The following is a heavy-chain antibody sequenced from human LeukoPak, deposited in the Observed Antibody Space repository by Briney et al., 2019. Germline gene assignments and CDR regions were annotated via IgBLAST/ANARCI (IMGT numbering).Heavy chain of an antibody. D-gene: IGHD3-22*01. J-gene: IGHJ5*02. CDR3: AREDYYDSGSFDL. CDR2: MNPNSGNT. Sequence: ASVKVSCKASGHTFTSYDINWVRQATGQGLEWMGWMNPNSGNTAYAQKFQGRVTMTRNTSISTAYMELSSLRSEDTAVYYCAREDYYDSGSFDLWGQGTLVTVSS. V-gene: IGHV1-8*02. CDR1: GHTFTSYD.